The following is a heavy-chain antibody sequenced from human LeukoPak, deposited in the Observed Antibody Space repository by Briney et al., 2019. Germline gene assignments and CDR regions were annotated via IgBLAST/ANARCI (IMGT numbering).Heavy chain of an antibody. J-gene: IGHJ4*02. CDR2: IIPIFGTA. V-gene: IGHV1-69*13. Sequence: SVKVSCKASGGTFSSYAISWVRQAPGQGLEWMGGIIPIFGTANYAQKFQGRVTITADESTSTAYMELSSLRSEDTDVYYCARAPTDYGDYSDYFDYWGQGTLVTVSS. CDR3: ARAPTDYGDYSDYFDY. CDR1: GGTFSSYA. D-gene: IGHD4-17*01.